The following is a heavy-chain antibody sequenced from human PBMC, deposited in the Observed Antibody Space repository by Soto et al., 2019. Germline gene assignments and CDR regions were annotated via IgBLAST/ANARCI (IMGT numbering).Heavy chain of an antibody. CDR1: GFTFSSYW. CDR3: ARPLAYWYFDL. Sequence: EVQLVESGGGLVQPGGSLRLSCAASGFTFSSYWMHWVRQAPGKGLVWVSRINSDGSSTSYADSVKGRFTISRDNAKNTLDLRMNSLRAEDTAVYYCARPLAYWYFDLWGRGTLVTVSS. D-gene: IGHD5-12*01. V-gene: IGHV3-74*01. CDR2: INSDGSST. J-gene: IGHJ2*01.